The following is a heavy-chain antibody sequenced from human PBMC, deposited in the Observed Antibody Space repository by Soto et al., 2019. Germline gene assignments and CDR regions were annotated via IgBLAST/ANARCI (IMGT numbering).Heavy chain of an antibody. CDR2: MNSDGSII. CDR1: GYTFGNHW. D-gene: IGHD2-8*02. Sequence: GGSLRLSCAVAGYTFGNHWMHWVRQAPGKGLEWVSRMNSDGSIINYADSVKGRFTVSRDNAKNTLYLQMNSLRAEDTAVYYCARDPKTTGGEHWAFNYFDSWGQGTLVTVSS. J-gene: IGHJ4*02. V-gene: IGHV3-74*01. CDR3: ARDPKTTGGEHWAFNYFDS.